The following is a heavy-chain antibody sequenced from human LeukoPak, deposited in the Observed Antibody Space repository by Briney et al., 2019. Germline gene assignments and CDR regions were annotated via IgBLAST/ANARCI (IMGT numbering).Heavy chain of an antibody. V-gene: IGHV4-39*07. J-gene: IGHJ4*02. Sequence: SETLSLICTVSGGSISSSSYYWDWIRQPPGKGLEWIGSIYYSGDTYYNPSLKSRVTISVDTSKNEFSLKLTSVTAADTAVYYCARDRIAAAGTSDYWGQGTLVTVSS. CDR3: ARDRIAAAGTSDY. CDR2: IYYSGDT. D-gene: IGHD6-13*01. CDR1: GGSISSSSYY.